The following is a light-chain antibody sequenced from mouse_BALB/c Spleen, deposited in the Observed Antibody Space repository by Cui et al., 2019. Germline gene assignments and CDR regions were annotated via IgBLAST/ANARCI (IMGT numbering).Light chain of an antibody. CDR2: KAS. V-gene: IGKV10-94*01. J-gene: IGKJ1*01. Sequence: DIQMNQSPSSLSASLGDTITITCHASQNINVWLSWYQQKPGNIPKLLIYKASNLHTGVPSRFSGSGSGTGFTLTISSLQPEDIANYYCQQGQSYPWTFGGGTKLEIK. CDR3: QQGQSYPWT. CDR1: QNINVW.